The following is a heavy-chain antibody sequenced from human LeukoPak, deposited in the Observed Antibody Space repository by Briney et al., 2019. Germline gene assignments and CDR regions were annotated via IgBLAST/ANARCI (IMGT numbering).Heavy chain of an antibody. CDR2: INPNSGGT. J-gene: IGHJ4*02. Sequence: ASVKVSCKASGYTFTGYYMHWVRQAPGQGLEWIGWINPNSGGTNYAQKFQGRVTMTRDTSISTAYMELSRLRSDDTAVYYCARDRAGYSYGYCYFDYWGQGTLVTVSS. V-gene: IGHV1-2*02. CDR3: ARDRAGYSYGYCYFDY. CDR1: GYTFTGYY. D-gene: IGHD5-18*01.